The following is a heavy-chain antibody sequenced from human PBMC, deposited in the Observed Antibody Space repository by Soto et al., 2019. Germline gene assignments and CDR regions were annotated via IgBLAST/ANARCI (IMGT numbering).Heavy chain of an antibody. D-gene: IGHD3-3*01. CDR2: ISGSGGST. J-gene: IGHJ6*02. V-gene: IGHV3-23*01. CDR3: AKSDYDFWSGYYEYYYGMDV. CDR1: GFTFSSYA. Sequence: PGGSLRLSCAASGFTFSSYAMSWVRQAPGKGLEWVSAISGSGGSTYYADSVKGRFTISRDNSKNTLYLQMNSLRAEDTAVYYCAKSDYDFWSGYYEYYYGMDVWGQGTTVTVSS.